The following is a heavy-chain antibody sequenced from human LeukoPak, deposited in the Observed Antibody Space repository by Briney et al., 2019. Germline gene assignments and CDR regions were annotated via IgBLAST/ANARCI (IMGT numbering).Heavy chain of an antibody. CDR3: AKGERGIDY. V-gene: IGHV3-23*01. Sequence: GSLRLSCAASGFTFNNFAMNWVRQAPGKGLEWVSSVNFRGTISYYADSVKGRFTISRDNSKNTLFLQMDSLRAEDAAMYYCAKGERGIDYWGQGTLVTVSS. D-gene: IGHD7-27*01. J-gene: IGHJ4*02. CDR2: VNFRGTIS. CDR1: GFTFNNFA.